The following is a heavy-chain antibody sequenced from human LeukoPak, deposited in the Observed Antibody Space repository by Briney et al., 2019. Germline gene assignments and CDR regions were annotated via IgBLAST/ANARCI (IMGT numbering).Heavy chain of an antibody. CDR3: TRVVVAVPGYFDYFDF. Sequence: GGSLRLSCAASESTFTKFWVHWVRQAPGKGLVWVSFINRDGTTTTYADSVKGRFTVSRDNAKNSLYLQMNSLRAEDTAVYYCTRVVVAVPGYFDYFDFWGQGTLVTVSS. CDR2: INRDGTTT. D-gene: IGHD6-19*01. V-gene: IGHV3-74*03. CDR1: ESTFTKFW. J-gene: IGHJ4*02.